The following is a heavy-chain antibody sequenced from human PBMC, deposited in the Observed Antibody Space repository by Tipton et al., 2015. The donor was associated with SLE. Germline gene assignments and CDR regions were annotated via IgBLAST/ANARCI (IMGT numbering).Heavy chain of an antibody. Sequence: GSLRLSCAASGFTFSSYEMNWVRQAPGKGLEWVSYISGSGTTIYYADSVKGRLTISRDNSKNTLYLQMNSLRAEDTAVYYCARGVPATIGGGEGDYYYYMDVWGKGTTVTVS. V-gene: IGHV3-48*03. CDR3: ARGVPATIGGGEGDYYYYMDV. CDR2: ISGSGTTI. J-gene: IGHJ6*03. D-gene: IGHD2-15*01. CDR1: GFTFSSYE.